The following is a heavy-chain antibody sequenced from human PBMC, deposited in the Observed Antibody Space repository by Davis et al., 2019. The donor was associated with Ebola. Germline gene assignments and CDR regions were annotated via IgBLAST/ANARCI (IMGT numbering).Heavy chain of an antibody. CDR2: IYAGDSDT. CDR1: GYSFTTYW. CDR3: ASGAAVAS. D-gene: IGHD6-19*01. Sequence: GESLKISCKGSGYSFTTYWIAWVRQTPAKGLEWMGIIYAGDSDTRYSPSFEGQVTISVDRSISTAYLQWSSLKASDTAMYYCASGAAVASWGQGTLVTVSS. V-gene: IGHV5-51*01. J-gene: IGHJ4*02.